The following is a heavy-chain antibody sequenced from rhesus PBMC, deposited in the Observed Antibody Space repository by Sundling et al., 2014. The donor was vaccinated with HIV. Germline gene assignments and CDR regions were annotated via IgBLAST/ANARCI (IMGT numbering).Heavy chain of an antibody. CDR1: GGSISDSYR. CDR3: AYGSGRMALDS. D-gene: IGHD4-17*01. CDR2: VSGSSGNT. Sequence: QVQLQESGPGVVKPSETLSLTCAVSGGSISDSYRWSWIRQPPGKGLEWIGRVSGSSGNTDYNPSLKSRLTISRDTSKNHFFLNLKSVTAADTAIYFCAYGSGRMALDSWGQGLLVAVSS. J-gene: IGHJ4*01. V-gene: IGHV4-92*01.